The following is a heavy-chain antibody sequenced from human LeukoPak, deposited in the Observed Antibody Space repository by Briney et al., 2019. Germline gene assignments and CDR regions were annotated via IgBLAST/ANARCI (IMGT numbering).Heavy chain of an antibody. CDR1: GGSISSSSYY. CDR2: IYYSGST. CDR3: ATPWGGFGELAY. V-gene: IGHV4-39*01. Sequence: PSETLSLTCTVSGGSISSSSYYWGWIRQPPGKGLEWIGSIYYSGSTYYNPSLKSRVTISVDTSKNQFSLKLSSVTAADTAVYYCATPWGGFGELAYWGQGTLVTVSS. D-gene: IGHD3-10*01. J-gene: IGHJ4*02.